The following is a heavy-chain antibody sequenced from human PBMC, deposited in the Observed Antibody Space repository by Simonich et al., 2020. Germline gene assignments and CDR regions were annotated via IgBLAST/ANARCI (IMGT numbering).Heavy chain of an antibody. CDR1: EFTFSSYC. J-gene: IGHJ3*02. Sequence: EVQLVESGGGLVQPGGSLRLSCAASEFTFSSYCMNWCRQAPGKGLGWVSYISSSSSTIYYADSVKGRFTISRDNAKNSLYLQMNSLRAEDTAVYYCARDSSYYAFDIWGQGTMVTVSS. CDR3: ARDSSYYAFDI. V-gene: IGHV3-48*01. D-gene: IGHD5-12*01. CDR2: ISSSSSTI.